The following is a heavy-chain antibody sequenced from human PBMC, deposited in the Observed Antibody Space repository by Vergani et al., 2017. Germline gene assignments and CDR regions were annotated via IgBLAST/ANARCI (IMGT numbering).Heavy chain of an antibody. CDR3: ARDPRGSYYRGDDAFDI. CDR2: ISYDGSNK. J-gene: IGHJ3*02. CDR1: GFTFSSYA. V-gene: IGHV3-30-3*01. D-gene: IGHD1-26*01. Sequence: QVQLVESGGGVVQPGRSLRLSCAASGFTFSSYAMHWVRQAPGKGLEWVAVISYDGSNKYYADSVKGRFTISRDNSKNTLYLQMNSLRAEDTAVYYCARDPRGSYYRGDDAFDIWGQGTMVTGSS.